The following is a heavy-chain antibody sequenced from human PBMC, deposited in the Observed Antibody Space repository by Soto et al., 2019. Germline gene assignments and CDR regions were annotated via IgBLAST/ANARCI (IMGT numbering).Heavy chain of an antibody. D-gene: IGHD2-2*01. Sequence: GGSLRLSCAASGFNFSSYAMSWVRQAPGKGLEWVSTMSGSGGSTYYADSVKGRFTISRDNSKNTLYLQMNSLRAEDTAIYYCTKKKSSSSYDASDYWGQGTLVTVSS. CDR3: TKKKSSSSYDASDY. J-gene: IGHJ4*02. CDR2: MSGSGGST. V-gene: IGHV3-23*01. CDR1: GFNFSSYA.